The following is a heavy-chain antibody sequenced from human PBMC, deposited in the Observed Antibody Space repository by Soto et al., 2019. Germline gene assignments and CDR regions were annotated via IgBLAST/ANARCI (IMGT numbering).Heavy chain of an antibody. CDR3: ATLQETYYGSGSYQTGYYYYGMDV. Sequence: QVQLVQSGAEVKKPGSSVKVSCKASGGTFSSYTISWVRQAPGQGLEWMGRIIPILGIANYAQKFQGRVTITADKSTSTAYMELSSRRAEDTAGYYCATLQETYYGSGSYQTGYYYYGMDVWGQGTTVTVSS. CDR2: IIPILGIA. CDR1: GGTFSSYT. D-gene: IGHD3-10*01. V-gene: IGHV1-69*02. J-gene: IGHJ6*02.